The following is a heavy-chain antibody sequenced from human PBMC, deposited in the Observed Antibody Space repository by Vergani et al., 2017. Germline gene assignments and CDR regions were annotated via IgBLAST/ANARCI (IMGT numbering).Heavy chain of an antibody. J-gene: IGHJ6*02. V-gene: IGHV5-51*01. Sequence: EVQLVQSGAEVKKPGESLKISCKGSGYSFTSYWIGWVRQMPGKGLEWLGIIYPGDSDTRYSLSFQGQVTISADKSISTAYLQWSSLKASDTAMYYCARHQRPYYDILTGCYWGYYGMDVWGQGTTVTVSS. CDR1: GYSFTSYW. CDR2: IYPGDSDT. D-gene: IGHD3-9*01. CDR3: ARHQRPYYDILTGCYWGYYGMDV.